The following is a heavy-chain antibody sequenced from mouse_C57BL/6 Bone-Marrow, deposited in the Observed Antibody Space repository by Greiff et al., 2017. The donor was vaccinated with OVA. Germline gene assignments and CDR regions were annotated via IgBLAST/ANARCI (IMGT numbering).Heavy chain of an antibody. CDR1: GYSITSGYY. J-gene: IGHJ4*01. CDR3: ARDLLVAPYAMDY. Sequence: EVQLVESGPGLVKPSQSLSLTCSVTGYSITSGYYWNWIRQFPGNKLEWMGYISYDGSNNYNPSLKNRISITRDTSKNQFFLKLNSVTTEDTATYYCARDLLVAPYAMDYWGQGTSATVSS. D-gene: IGHD1-1*01. CDR2: ISYDGSN. V-gene: IGHV3-6*01.